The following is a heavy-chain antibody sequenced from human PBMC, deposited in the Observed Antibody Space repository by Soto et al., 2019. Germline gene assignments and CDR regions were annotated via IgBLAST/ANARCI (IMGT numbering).Heavy chain of an antibody. Sequence: EVQLVESGGGLVKPGGSLRLSCAASGFTFSNAWMSWVRQAPGKGLEWVGRIKSKTDGGTTDYAAPVKGRFTISRDDSKNTLYLQMNSMKTEDTAVYYCTTDHPDGEEDYGDHGDYYYGMDVWGQGTTVTVSS. CDR2: IKSKTDGGTT. D-gene: IGHD4-17*01. V-gene: IGHV3-15*01. J-gene: IGHJ6*02. CDR3: TTDHPDGEEDYGDHGDYYYGMDV. CDR1: GFTFSNAW.